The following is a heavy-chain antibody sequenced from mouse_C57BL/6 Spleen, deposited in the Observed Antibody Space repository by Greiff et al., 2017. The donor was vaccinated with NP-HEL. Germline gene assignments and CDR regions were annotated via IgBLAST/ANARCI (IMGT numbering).Heavy chain of an antibody. CDR2: INPGSGGT. V-gene: IGHV1-54*01. Sequence: QVQLQQSGAELVRPGTSVKVSCKASGYAFTNYLIEWVKQRPGQGLEWIGVINPGSGGTNYTEKFKGKATLTADKSSSTAYMQLSSLTSEDSAVYFCARSRPDWFAYWGQGTLVTVSA. J-gene: IGHJ3*01. CDR3: ARSRPDWFAY. CDR1: GYAFTNYL.